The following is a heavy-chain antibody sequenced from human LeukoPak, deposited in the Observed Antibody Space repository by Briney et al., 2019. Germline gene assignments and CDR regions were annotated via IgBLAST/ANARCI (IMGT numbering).Heavy chain of an antibody. Sequence: GGSLRLSCAASGFTFSSYEMNWVRQAPGKGLEWVSYISSSGSTIYYADSVKGRFTISRDNAKNSLYLQMNSLRAEDTAVYYCARGGRPLFWRARVAFDIWGQGTMLTVSS. CDR3: ARGGRPLFWRARVAFDI. V-gene: IGHV3-48*03. CDR1: GFTFSSYE. J-gene: IGHJ3*02. CDR2: ISSSGSTI. D-gene: IGHD2-15*01.